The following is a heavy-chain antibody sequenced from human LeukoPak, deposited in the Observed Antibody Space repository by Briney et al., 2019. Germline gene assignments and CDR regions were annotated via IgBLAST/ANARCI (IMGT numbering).Heavy chain of an antibody. D-gene: IGHD5-12*01. V-gene: IGHV6-1*01. CDR3: AKGYSMPY. J-gene: IGHJ4*02. Sequence: SQTLSLTCAISGDIVSNTTTAWHWIRQSPSRGLEWLGRTYYRSKWYHEYAISVRSRIIINSDTSKNQFSLHLNSVTPDDTAVYYCAKGYSMPYWGQGTLVTVSS. CDR1: GDIVSNTTTA. CDR2: TYYRSKWYH.